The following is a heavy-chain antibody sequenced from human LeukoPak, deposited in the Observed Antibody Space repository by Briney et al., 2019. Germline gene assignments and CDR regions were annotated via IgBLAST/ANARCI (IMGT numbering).Heavy chain of an antibody. CDR3: VRGVGGDSRFDP. J-gene: IGHJ5*02. CDR2: INSDGSST. V-gene: IGHV3-74*01. Sequence: GGSLRLSCAASGFTFSSYWMHWVRQAPGKGLVWVSRINSDGSSTRYADSEKGRFTISRDNAKNTLYLQMNSLRAEDTAVYYCVRGVGGDSRFDPWGRGTLVTVSS. D-gene: IGHD1-26*01. CDR1: GFTFSSYW.